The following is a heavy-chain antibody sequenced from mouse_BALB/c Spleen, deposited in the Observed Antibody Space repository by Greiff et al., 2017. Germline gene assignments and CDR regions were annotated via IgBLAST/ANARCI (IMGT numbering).Heavy chain of an antibody. J-gene: IGHJ2*01. CDR2: IHYSGST. CDR3: ARGWDGNWDY. CDR1: GYSITSGYS. Sequence: EVQLQESGPDLVKPSPSLSLTCTVTGYSITSGYSWHWIRQPPGDKLEWMGYIHYSGSTNYNPSLKSRISVTRDTSKNQFFLQLNSVTTEDTATYDCARGWDGNWDYWGQGTTLTVSS. V-gene: IGHV3-1*02. D-gene: IGHD2-1*01.